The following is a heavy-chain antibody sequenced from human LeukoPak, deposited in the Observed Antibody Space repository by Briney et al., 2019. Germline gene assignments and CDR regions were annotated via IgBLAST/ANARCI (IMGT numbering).Heavy chain of an antibody. D-gene: IGHD1-26*01. Sequence: PGGSLRLSCAASGFAFNNYAMNWVRQAPGKGLEWVSSISSSSSYIYYADSVKGRFTISRDNAKNSLYLHMNSLRAEDTAVYYCARDGGGSYRAIDYWGQGTLVTVSS. CDR3: ARDGGGSYRAIDY. CDR2: ISSSSSYI. J-gene: IGHJ4*02. CDR1: GFAFNNYA. V-gene: IGHV3-21*01.